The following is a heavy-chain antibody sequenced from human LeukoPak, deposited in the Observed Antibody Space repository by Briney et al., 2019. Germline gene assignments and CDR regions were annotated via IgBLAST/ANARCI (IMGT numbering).Heavy chain of an antibody. J-gene: IGHJ4*02. CDR3: ARGDSSYSISWYCVF. D-gene: IGHD6-13*01. V-gene: IGHV1-2*02. Sequence: GASVKVSCKASGYTFTGYYMHWVRQAPGQGLEWMGWINPNSGGTNYAQKFQGRVTMTRDTSISTAYMELSRLRSDDTAVYYCARGDSSYSISWYCVFWGQGTLVTVSS. CDR1: GYTFTGYY. CDR2: INPNSGGT.